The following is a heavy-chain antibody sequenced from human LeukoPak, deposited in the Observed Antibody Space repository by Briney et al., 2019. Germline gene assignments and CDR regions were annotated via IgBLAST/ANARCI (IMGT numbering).Heavy chain of an antibody. CDR3: ARESRGYYYDSSGYPY. CDR2: INHSGST. J-gene: IGHJ4*02. CDR1: GGSFSGYY. V-gene: IGHV4-34*01. Sequence: SETLSLTCAVYGGSFSGYYWSWIRQPPGKGLEWIGEINHSGSTNYNPSLKSRVTISVDTSKNQFSLKLSSVTAADTAVYYCARESRGYYYDSSGYPYWGQGTLVTVFS. D-gene: IGHD3-22*01.